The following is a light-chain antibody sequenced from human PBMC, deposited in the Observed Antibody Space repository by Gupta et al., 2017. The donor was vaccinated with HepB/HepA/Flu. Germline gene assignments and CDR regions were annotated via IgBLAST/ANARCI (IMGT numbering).Light chain of an antibody. J-gene: IGKJ2*01. CDR1: HNINPW. V-gene: IGKV1-5*03. Sequence: TLSASVGDRVTITCRASHNINPWLAWYQHRPGKAPKLLMYQASILQSGVPSRFGGSGSGTQFTLTITSLQPDDSATYYCQQYGYYRSFGQGTRLEIK. CDR3: QQYGYYRS. CDR2: QAS.